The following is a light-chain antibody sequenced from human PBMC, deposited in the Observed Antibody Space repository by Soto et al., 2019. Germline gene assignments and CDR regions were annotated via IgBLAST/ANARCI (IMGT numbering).Light chain of an antibody. CDR3: QQDGSTSCT. Sequence: DIVLPPSLCNLSQSPRERARLSCRCSRSVSTHYLAWYQQKPGQAASLLIYGASNRVNGIPDRFSGSGCGTNFTLTIIRRQPKEFVVYYYQQDGSTSCTFGQGTRLDIK. CDR2: GAS. V-gene: IGKV3-20*01. CDR1: RSVSTHY. J-gene: IGKJ2*02.